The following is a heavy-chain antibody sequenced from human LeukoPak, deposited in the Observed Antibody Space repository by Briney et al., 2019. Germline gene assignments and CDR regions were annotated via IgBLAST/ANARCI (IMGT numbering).Heavy chain of an antibody. CDR1: GFTFSSYG. CDR3: ARDRDSSLGGRYYYYYGMDV. D-gene: IGHD6-6*01. Sequence: PGRPLRLSCAASGFTFSSYGMHCVRQAPGKGLEWVAVIWYDGSNKYYADSVKGRFTISRDNSKNTLYLQMNSLRAEDTAVYYCARDRDSSLGGRYYYYYGMDVWGQGTTVTVSS. CDR2: IWYDGSNK. J-gene: IGHJ6*02. V-gene: IGHV3-33*01.